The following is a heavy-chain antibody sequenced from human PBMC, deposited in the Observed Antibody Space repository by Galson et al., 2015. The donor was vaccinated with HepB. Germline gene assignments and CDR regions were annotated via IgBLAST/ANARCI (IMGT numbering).Heavy chain of an antibody. D-gene: IGHD5-12*01. CDR2: ISPVIGVA. J-gene: IGHJ4*02. Sequence: SVKVSCKASGDIFNDLAFSWVRQAPGQGLEWMGGISPVIGVANVAQRFQGRVTISADASTNTVHMEMTSLRSEDTAVYYCARELATGIFDFWGQGTLVLVSS. CDR3: ARELATGIFDF. CDR1: GDIFNDLA. V-gene: IGHV1-69*10.